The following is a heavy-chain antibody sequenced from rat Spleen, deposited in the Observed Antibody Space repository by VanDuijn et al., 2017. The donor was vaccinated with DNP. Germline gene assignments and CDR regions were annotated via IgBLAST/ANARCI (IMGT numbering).Heavy chain of an antibody. J-gene: IGHJ3*01. Sequence: VQLQESGPGLVKPAQSLSLTCSVTGYSITSNYWAWVRQAPGKGLEWVARIRSKPKNYATYYADSVKGRFTISRDDSKSVVYLQMDNLKTEDTAMYYCTAPFDIAARFPYWGQGTLVTVSS. CDR2: IRSKPKNYAT. CDR1: GYSITSNY. CDR3: TAPFDIAARFPY. V-gene: IGHV10-5*01. D-gene: IGHD1-2*01.